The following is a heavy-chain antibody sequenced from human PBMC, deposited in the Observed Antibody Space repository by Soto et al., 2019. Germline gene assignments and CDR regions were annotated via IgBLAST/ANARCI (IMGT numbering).Heavy chain of an antibody. CDR1: GFTFSDHY. D-gene: IGHD6-13*01. CDR2: IKNKANSYTT. J-gene: IGHJ4*02. Sequence: EVQLVESGGGLVQPEGSLRLSCAASGFTFSDHYMDWVRQAPGKGLEWVGRIKNKANSYTTEYAAPVKGRFIISRHDSQNSVFLQAKRLKPDVSAVYYCTRVRLSSSRSSVSWGLGSLVTVSS. V-gene: IGHV3-72*01. CDR3: TRVRLSSSRSSVS.